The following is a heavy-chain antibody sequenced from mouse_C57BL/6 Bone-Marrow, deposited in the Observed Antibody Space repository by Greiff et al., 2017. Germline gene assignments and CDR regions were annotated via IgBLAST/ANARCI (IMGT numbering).Heavy chain of an antibody. J-gene: IGHJ2*01. CDR1: GFNIQDYY. CDR2: IDPEDGET. V-gene: IGHV14-2*01. CDR3: TSSLIYYGTNY. Sequence: EVQLQQSGAELVKPGASVKLSCTASGFNIQDYYIHWVKQRTEQGLEWIGRIDPEDGETKYAPKFQDKATITADTSSNTAYLQLSSLTSEDTAVYYCTSSLIYYGTNYWCQGTTLTVSS. D-gene: IGHD1-1*01.